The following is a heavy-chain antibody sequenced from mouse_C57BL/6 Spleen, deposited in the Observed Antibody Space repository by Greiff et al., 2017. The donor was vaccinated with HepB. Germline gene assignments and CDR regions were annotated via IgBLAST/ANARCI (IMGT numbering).Heavy chain of an antibody. D-gene: IGHD2-1*01. CDR3: ARGGNYDY. CDR1: GYTFTSYW. CDR2: IDPSDSET. Sequence: QVQLKQPGAELVRPGSSVKLSCKASGYTFTSYWMHWVKQRPIQGLEWIGTIDPSDSETHYNQKFKDKATLTVDKSSSTAYMQLSSLTSEDSAVYYCARGGNYDYWGQGTTLTVSS. V-gene: IGHV1-52*01. J-gene: IGHJ2*01.